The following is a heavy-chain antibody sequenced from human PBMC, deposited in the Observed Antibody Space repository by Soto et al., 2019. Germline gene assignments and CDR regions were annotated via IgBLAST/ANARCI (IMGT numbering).Heavy chain of an antibody. V-gene: IGHV3-74*01. CDR3: ARDNWNSY. Sequence: PGGSLRLSCAASGFTFSSYWMHWARQAPGKGLMWVSRIHNDGSTTRYADSVKGRFTISRDNAKNTLYLQMSSLRVEDTAVYYCARDNWNSYWGQGTLVTVSS. CDR2: IHNDGSTT. CDR1: GFTFSSYW. D-gene: IGHD1-7*01. J-gene: IGHJ4*01.